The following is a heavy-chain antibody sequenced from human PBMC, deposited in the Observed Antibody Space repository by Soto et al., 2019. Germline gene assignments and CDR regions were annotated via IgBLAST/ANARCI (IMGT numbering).Heavy chain of an antibody. Sequence: SSVNVSCKASGGTFSSYAISWVRQAPGQGLEWMGGIIPIFGTANYAQKFQGRVTITADESTSTAYMELSSLRSEDTAVYYCASSYCTNGVCSPERTLACGYWSQGTRVTVSS. CDR3: ASSYCTNGVCSPERTLACGY. V-gene: IGHV1-69*13. CDR1: GGTFSSYA. J-gene: IGHJ4*02. D-gene: IGHD2-8*01. CDR2: IIPIFGTA.